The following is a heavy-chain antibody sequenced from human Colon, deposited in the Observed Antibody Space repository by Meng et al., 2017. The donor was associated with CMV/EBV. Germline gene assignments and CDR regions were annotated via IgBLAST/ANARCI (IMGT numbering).Heavy chain of an antibody. CDR3: ARGGGTPIRGVLPFDF. Sequence: QVTLQSSGAGLLRPPQTLAPTCALYGGSFSHYYWSWIRQSPGKGLEWIAEIDHTGSTNYNPSLKSRVTISIDTSNSHFSLNLTSATAADTAVYYCARGGGTPIRGVLPFDFWGQGTLVTVSS. J-gene: IGHJ4*02. V-gene: IGHV4-34*01. D-gene: IGHD3-10*01. CDR1: GGSFSHYY. CDR2: IDHTGST.